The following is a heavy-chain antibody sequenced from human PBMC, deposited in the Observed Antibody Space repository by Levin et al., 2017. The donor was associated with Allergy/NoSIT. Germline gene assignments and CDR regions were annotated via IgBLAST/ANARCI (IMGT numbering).Heavy chain of an antibody. D-gene: IGHD6-13*01. CDR1: GFSLTPSGEA. Sequence: ESGPTLVKPTQTLTLTCTFSGFSLTPSGEAVGWIRQPPGKALEWLALIYWNEIRRYNQSLKSRLTITKDTSKNQVVLTMTNMDPVDTATYYCAQIAAAGTGDNWGQGTLVIVSS. CDR2: IYWNEIR. V-gene: IGHV2-5*01. CDR3: AQIAAAGTGDN. J-gene: IGHJ4*02.